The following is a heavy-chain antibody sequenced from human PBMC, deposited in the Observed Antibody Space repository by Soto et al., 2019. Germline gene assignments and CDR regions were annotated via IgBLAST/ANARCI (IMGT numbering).Heavy chain of an antibody. J-gene: IGHJ4*02. CDR2: ISSSSSYI. CDR1: GFTFSSYS. Sequence: GGSLRLSCAASGFTFSSYSMNWVRQAPGKGLEWVSSISSSSSYIYYADSVKGRFTISRNNAKNSLYLQMNSLRAEDTAVYYCARDNPPPHCSGGSCYRAHFDYWGQGTLVTVSS. V-gene: IGHV3-21*01. CDR3: ARDNPPPHCSGGSCYRAHFDY. D-gene: IGHD2-15*01.